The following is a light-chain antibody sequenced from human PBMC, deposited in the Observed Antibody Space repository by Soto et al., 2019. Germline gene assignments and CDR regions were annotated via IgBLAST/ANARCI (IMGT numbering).Light chain of an antibody. CDR3: QQYGSSPPFT. CDR2: GAA. CDR1: QSVSSRY. Sequence: EIVLTQSPGTLSLSPGERATLSCRASQSVSSRYLAWYQQKPGQAPRLLIYGAANRTTGIPDRFSGNGSGTDFTLTISRREPEDFAVYFCQQYGSSPPFTFGQGTKVEIK. V-gene: IGKV3-20*01. J-gene: IGKJ2*01.